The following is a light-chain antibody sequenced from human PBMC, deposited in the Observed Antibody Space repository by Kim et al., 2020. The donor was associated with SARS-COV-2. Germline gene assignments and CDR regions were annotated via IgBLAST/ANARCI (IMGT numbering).Light chain of an antibody. CDR3: LQDYDYPLT. CDR2: ATS. Sequence: ASQLPHLPSPLPASVGNRVTITCRASQGIRNDLGWYQQKPGRAPNLLIYATSTLQSGVPSRFSGSGSGTDFTLTISSLQPEDVATYYCLQDYDYPLTFGGGTKVDIK. V-gene: IGKV1-6*01. CDR1: QGIRND. J-gene: IGKJ4*01.